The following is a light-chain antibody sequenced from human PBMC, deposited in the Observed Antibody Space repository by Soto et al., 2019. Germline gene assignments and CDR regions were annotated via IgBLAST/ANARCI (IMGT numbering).Light chain of an antibody. V-gene: IGLV1-51*01. CDR3: GTWDSSLSAVV. CDR2: DNN. J-gene: IGLJ2*01. Sequence: QSVLTQPPSVSAAPGQKVTISCSGSSSNIGNNYVSWYQQLPRTAPKVLIFDNNERPSGIPDRFSGSKSGTSATLGITGLQTGDEADYYCGTWDSSLSAVVFGGGTKLTAL. CDR1: SSNIGNNY.